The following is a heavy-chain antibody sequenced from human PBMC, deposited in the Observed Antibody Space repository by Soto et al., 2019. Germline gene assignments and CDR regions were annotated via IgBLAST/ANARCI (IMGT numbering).Heavy chain of an antibody. CDR1: GCSISSSSYY. V-gene: IGHV4-39*01. CDR3: ARRFQEYYYDSSGYDY. CDR2: IYYSGST. D-gene: IGHD3-22*01. J-gene: IGHJ4*02. Sequence: SETLSLACTVSGCSISSSSYYWGWIRQPPGKGLEWIGSIYYSGSTYYNPSLKSRVTISVDTSKNQFSLKLSSVTAADTAVYYCARRFQEYYYDSSGYDYWGQGTLVTVSS.